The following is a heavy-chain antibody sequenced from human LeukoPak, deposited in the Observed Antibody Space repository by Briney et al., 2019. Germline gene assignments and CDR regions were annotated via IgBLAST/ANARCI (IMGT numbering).Heavy chain of an antibody. Sequence: SQTLSLTCAVSGGAISSGGYSWSWIRQPPGKGLEWIGYIYHSGSTYYNPSLKSRVTISVDRSKNQFSLKLSSVTAADTAVYYCARVGYGDYGADYWGQGTLVTVSS. D-gene: IGHD4-17*01. V-gene: IGHV4-30-2*01. CDR2: IYHSGST. CDR3: ARVGYGDYGADY. J-gene: IGHJ4*02. CDR1: GGAISSGGYS.